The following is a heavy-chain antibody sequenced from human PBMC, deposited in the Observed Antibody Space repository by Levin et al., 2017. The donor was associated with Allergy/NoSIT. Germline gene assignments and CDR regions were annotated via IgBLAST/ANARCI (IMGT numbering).Heavy chain of an antibody. CDR3: ARDGSGWYEKAFDI. CDR1: GFSFSSFW. Sequence: GGSLRLSCAASGFSFSSFWMSWVRQAPGKGLEWVANIKQDGSEKQYVGSVKGRFSISRDNAKNSLYLQMNSLRAEDTAVYYCARDGSGWYEKAFDIWGQGTMVTVSS. J-gene: IGHJ3*02. CDR2: IKQDGSEK. V-gene: IGHV3-7*04. D-gene: IGHD6-19*01.